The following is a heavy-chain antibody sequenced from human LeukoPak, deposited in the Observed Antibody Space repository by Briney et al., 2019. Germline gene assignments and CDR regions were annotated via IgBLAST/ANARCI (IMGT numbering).Heavy chain of an antibody. CDR3: AKFDDTSGYSRFDY. V-gene: IGHV3-23*01. D-gene: IGHD3-22*01. CDR2: ISGSGGRT. CDR1: GFTFSSYA. J-gene: IGHJ4*02. Sequence: GGSLRLSCAASGFTFSSYAMSWVRQAPGKGLEWVSSISGSGGRTFLAVSAEGRFAISRDNSKNTLYLQMNSLRAEDTAVYYCAKFDDTSGYSRFDYWGQGTLVTVSS.